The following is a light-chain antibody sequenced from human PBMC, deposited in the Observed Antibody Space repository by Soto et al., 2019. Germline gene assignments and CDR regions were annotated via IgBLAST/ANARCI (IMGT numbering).Light chain of an antibody. J-gene: IGLJ1*01. V-gene: IGLV1-47*01. Sequence: QSVLIQPPSASGTPGQSVTISCSGSSSNIGSNFVYWYQQLPGTSPKRLIYKNDQRPSGVPDRSSASKSGTSASLAISGLRSDDEADYYCAAWDDSLNGYYVFGTGTKVTVL. CDR2: KND. CDR3: AAWDDSLNGYYV. CDR1: SSNIGSNF.